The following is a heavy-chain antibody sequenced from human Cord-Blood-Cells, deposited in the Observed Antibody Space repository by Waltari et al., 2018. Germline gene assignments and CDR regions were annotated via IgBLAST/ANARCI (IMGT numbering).Heavy chain of an antibody. D-gene: IGHD2-2*01. V-gene: IGHV3-23*01. CDR3: AKEDCSSTSCYYYYGMDV. J-gene: IGHJ6*02. CDR1: GFTFSSYA. Sequence: EVQLLESGGGLVQPGGSLRLSCAASGFTFSSYAMSWVRQAPGKGLEWVSAISGSGGSTNYADSGKGRFTISRDNSKNTLYLQMNSLRAEDTAVYYCAKEDCSSTSCYYYYGMDVWGQGTTVTVSS. CDR2: ISGSGGST.